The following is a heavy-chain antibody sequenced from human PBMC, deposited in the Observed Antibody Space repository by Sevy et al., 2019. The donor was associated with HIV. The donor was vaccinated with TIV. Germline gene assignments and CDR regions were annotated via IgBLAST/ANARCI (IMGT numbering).Heavy chain of an antibody. Sequence: GGSLRLSCGASGFTFSKYAKSWVRQAPGKGLEWVSAINSNGGSTYYGDSVKGRVTISRDNSKNTLYLQMNSLRAEDTAVYYCARDSSGWTFDDWGQGTLVTVSS. CDR3: ARDSSGWTFDD. D-gene: IGHD6-19*01. CDR1: GFTFSKYA. J-gene: IGHJ4*02. V-gene: IGHV3-23*01. CDR2: INSNGGST.